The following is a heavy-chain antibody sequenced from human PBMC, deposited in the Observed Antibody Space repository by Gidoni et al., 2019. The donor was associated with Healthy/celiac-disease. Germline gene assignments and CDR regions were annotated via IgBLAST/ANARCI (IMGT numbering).Heavy chain of an antibody. CDR1: GYTFTSYG. V-gene: IGHV1-18*01. D-gene: IGHD4-17*01. CDR2: TSAYNGNP. CDR3: ARGGSGGDYRYYYYYYMDV. J-gene: IGHJ6*03. Sequence: QVQLVQSGAEVKKPGASVKVSCKASGYTFTSYGISWVRQAPGQGLEWMGWTSAYNGNPNSAQNLQGRVTMTTDTPTSTSYMELRSLRSDDPAVYYCARGGSGGDYRYYYYYYMDVWGKGTTVTVSS.